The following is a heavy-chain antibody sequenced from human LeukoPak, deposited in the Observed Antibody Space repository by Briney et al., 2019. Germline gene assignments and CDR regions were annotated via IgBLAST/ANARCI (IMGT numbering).Heavy chain of an antibody. CDR1: GYTFTSYY. Sequence: ASVKVSCKASGYTFTSYYMHWVRPAPGQGLEWMGIINPSGGSTSYAQKFQGRVTMTRDTSTSTVYMELSSLRSEDTAVYYCARDIGSSSWTDYYYYGMDVWGQGTTVTVSS. CDR2: INPSGGST. V-gene: IGHV1-46*01. CDR3: ARDIGSSSWTDYYYYGMDV. J-gene: IGHJ6*02. D-gene: IGHD6-13*01.